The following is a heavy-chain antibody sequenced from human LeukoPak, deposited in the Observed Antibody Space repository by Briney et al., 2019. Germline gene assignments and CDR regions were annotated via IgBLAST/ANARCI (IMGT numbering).Heavy chain of an antibody. V-gene: IGHV4-61*02. CDR3: ARCSALAVAGAVDY. CDR1: GGSISSGSYY. D-gene: IGHD6-19*01. Sequence: SETLSLTXTVTGGSISSGSYYWSWIRQPAGKGLEWIGRIYTSGSTNYNPSLKSRVTISVDTSKNQFSLKLSSVTAADTAVYYCARCSALAVAGAVDYWGQGTLVTVSS. CDR2: IYTSGST. J-gene: IGHJ4*02.